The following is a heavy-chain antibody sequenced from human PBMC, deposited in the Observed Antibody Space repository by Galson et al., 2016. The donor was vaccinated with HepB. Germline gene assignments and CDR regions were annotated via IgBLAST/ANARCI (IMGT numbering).Heavy chain of an antibody. Sequence: SLRLSCAASGFTFRTYWMSWVRQAPGKRLEWVANIRQDGSEKYYVASVEGRFTIARDNAKNSLYLQMNSLRVEDKDVYYCARERPYLVRYYFMDVWGQGTTITVSS. J-gene: IGHJ6*03. CDR2: IRQDGSEK. CDR3: ARERPYLVRYYFMDV. D-gene: IGHD6-13*01. CDR1: GFTFRTYW. V-gene: IGHV3-7*04.